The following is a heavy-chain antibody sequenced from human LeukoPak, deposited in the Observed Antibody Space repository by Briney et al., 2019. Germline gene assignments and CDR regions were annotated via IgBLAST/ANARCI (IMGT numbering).Heavy chain of an antibody. D-gene: IGHD6-13*01. V-gene: IGHV3-66*01. CDR1: GFTVSSNY. CDR3: AKDDLIAAALDY. CDR2: IYSGGST. Sequence: GSLRLSCAASGFTVSSNYMSWVRQAPGKGLEWVSVIYSGGSTYYADSVKGRFTISRDNSKNTLYLQMNSLRAEDTAVYYCAKDDLIAAALDYWGQGTLVTVSS. J-gene: IGHJ4*02.